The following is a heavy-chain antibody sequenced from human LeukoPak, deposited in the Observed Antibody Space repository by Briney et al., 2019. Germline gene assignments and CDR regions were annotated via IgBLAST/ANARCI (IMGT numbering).Heavy chain of an antibody. CDR3: AKRGAYSSSWPKYYFDY. V-gene: IGHV3-23*01. Sequence: AGGSLRLSCAASGFTFSSYAMSWVRQAPGKGLEWVSAISGSGGSTYYADSVKGRFTISRVNSKNTLYLQMNSLRAEDTAVYYCAKRGAYSSSWPKYYFDYWGQGTLVTVSS. CDR2: ISGSGGST. D-gene: IGHD6-13*01. J-gene: IGHJ4*02. CDR1: GFTFSSYA.